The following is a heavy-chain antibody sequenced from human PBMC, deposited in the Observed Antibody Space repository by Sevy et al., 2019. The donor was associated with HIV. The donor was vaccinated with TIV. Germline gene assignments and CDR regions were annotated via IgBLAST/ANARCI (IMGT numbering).Heavy chain of an antibody. CDR1: GYPFSSYG. V-gene: IGHV1-18*01. J-gene: IGHJ4*02. D-gene: IGHD2-21*02. Sequence: ASVKVSCKASGYPFSSYGISWVRQAPGQGLEWMGWISADSGNSNYAQNLQGRVTMTTDTSTSTAYMELRGLSFDDPAVYYCARDLGGYGGNSIDYWGQGTLVTVSS. CDR2: ISADSGNS. CDR3: ARDLGGYGGNSIDY.